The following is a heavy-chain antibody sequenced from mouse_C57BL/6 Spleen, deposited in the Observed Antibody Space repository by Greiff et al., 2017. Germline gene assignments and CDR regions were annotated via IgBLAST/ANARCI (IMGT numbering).Heavy chain of an antibody. D-gene: IGHD3-3*01. J-gene: IGHJ3*01. V-gene: IGHV1-50*01. CDR3: ARGGTDGFAY. CDR1: GYTFTSYW. Sequence: VKLQESGAELVKPGASVKLSCKASGYTFTSYWMQWVKQRPGQGLEWIGEIDPSDSYTNYNQKFKGKATLTVDTSSSTAYMQLSSLTSEDSAVYYCARGGTDGFAYWGQGTLVTVSA. CDR2: IDPSDSYT.